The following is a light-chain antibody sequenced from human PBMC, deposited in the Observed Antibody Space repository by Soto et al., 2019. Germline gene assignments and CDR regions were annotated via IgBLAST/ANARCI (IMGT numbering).Light chain of an antibody. CDR3: QQYSASPT. CDR1: QSVGTT. J-gene: IGKJ4*02. V-gene: IGKV3-15*01. CDR2: GAS. Sequence: IFVTQSPATLSVSPGEKVILSCRASQSVGTTLAWYQQKPGPAPSLLIRGASTRATGVPARFSGSGSGTEFTLTISSLQSEDFAIYYCQQYSASPTFGGGTTLEIK.